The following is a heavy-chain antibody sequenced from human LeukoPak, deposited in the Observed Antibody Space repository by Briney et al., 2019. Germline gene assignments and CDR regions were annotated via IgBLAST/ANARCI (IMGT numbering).Heavy chain of an antibody. J-gene: IGHJ4*02. D-gene: IGHD4-17*01. CDR1: GYTFTSYD. CDR2: IIPIFGTA. V-gene: IGHV1-69*05. Sequence: ASVKVSCKASGYTFTSYDINWVRQATGQGLEWMGGIIPIFGTANYAQKFQGRVTITTDESTSTAYMELSSLRSEDTAVYYCVYGDYLYYFDYWGQGTLVTVSS. CDR3: VYGDYLYYFDY.